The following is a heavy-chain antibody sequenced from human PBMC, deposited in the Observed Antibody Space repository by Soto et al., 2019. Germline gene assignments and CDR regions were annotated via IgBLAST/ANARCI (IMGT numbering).Heavy chain of an antibody. CDR3: ARSENSRDGYNYGY. Sequence: SCAASGFTFSSYSMNWVRQAPGKGLEWVSSISSSSSYIYYADSVKGRFTISRDNAKNSLYLQMNSLRAEDTAVYYCARSENSRDGYNYGYWGQGTLVTVSS. J-gene: IGHJ4*02. D-gene: IGHD5-12*01. CDR2: ISSSSSYI. CDR1: GFTFSSYS. V-gene: IGHV3-21*01.